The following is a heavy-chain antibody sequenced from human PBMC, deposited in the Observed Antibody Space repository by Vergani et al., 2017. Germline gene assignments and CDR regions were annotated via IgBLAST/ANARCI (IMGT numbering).Heavy chain of an antibody. CDR3: ARSNYYDSSGNGAFDI. V-gene: IGHV1-69*04. J-gene: IGHJ3*02. Sequence: QVQLVQSGAEVKKPGSSVKVSCKASGGTFSSYAISWVRQAPGQGLEWMGRIIPVLGKTKYAQDFQGRLTITADTSTSTAYMELTSLRSEDTAVYYCARSNYYDSSGNGAFDIWGQGTMVTVSS. CDR1: GGTFSSYA. D-gene: IGHD3-22*01. CDR2: IIPVLGKT.